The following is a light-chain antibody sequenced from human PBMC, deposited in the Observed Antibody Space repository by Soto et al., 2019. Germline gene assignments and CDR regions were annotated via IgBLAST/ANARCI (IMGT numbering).Light chain of an antibody. Sequence: DIQMNQSPSTLSALVGDRVTITCRATQSISSSLVWYQQKSGKTPKLLTYKAFSLESGVPSRFSGSGSGTEFTLTISSLQPDDFATYYCQQYNSYSWTFGQGTKVEIK. CDR1: QSISSS. J-gene: IGKJ1*01. CDR3: QQYNSYSWT. CDR2: KAF. V-gene: IGKV1-5*03.